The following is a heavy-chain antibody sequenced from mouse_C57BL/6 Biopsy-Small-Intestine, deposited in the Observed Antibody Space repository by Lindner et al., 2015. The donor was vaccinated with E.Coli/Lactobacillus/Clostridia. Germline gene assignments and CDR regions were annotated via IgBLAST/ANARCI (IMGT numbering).Heavy chain of an antibody. CDR2: INPDSGGA. CDR3: VRAVDDSWSGYRAFDV. J-gene: IGHJ1*01. CDR1: KYSFTAYY. D-gene: IGHD1-1*01. Sequence: SVKVSCKASKYSFTAYYIHWVRQAPGQGPEWMAWINPDSGGAGSAHNFQGRVTVTRDTSVSTAYMELNRLRVDDTAVYYCVRAVDDSWSGYRAFDVWGQGTMVTVSS. V-gene: IGHV1-66*01.